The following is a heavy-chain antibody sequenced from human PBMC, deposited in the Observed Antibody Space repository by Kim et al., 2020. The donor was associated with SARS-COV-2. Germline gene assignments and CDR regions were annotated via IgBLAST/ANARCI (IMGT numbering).Heavy chain of an antibody. CDR1: GFTLSNYG. J-gene: IGHJ4*02. D-gene: IGHD1-26*01. CDR3: AKGPSIYYQIDF. Sequence: GGSLRLSCAASGFTLSNYGMGWVRQAPGKGLEWVSSISTSGETTYYANSVKGRFTISRDNSLNALFLHMISLRTEDSAVYYCAKGPSIYYQIDFWGRGTLVTVSS. V-gene: IGHV3-23*01. CDR2: ISTSGETT.